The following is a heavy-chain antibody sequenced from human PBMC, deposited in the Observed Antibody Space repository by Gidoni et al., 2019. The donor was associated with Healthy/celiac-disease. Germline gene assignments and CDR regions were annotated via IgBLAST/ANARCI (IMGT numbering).Heavy chain of an antibody. CDR3: ANPYSSSWSNFDY. CDR2: ISYDGSNK. Sequence: QVQLVESGGGVVQPGRSLRLSCAASGFTFSSYGMHWVRQAPGKGLEWVAVISYDGSNKYYADSVKGRFTISRDNSKNTLYLQMNSLRAEDTAVYYCANPYSSSWSNFDYWGQGTLVTVSS. D-gene: IGHD6-13*01. CDR1: GFTFSSYG. V-gene: IGHV3-30*18. J-gene: IGHJ4*02.